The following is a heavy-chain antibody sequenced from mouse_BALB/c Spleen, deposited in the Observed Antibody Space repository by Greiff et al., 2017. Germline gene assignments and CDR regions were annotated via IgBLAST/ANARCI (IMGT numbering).Heavy chain of an antibody. V-gene: IGHV2-9-2*01. J-gene: IGHJ2*01. CDR1: GFSLTSYD. CDR3: VRDRDYFDY. CDR2: IWTGGGT. D-gene: IGHD3-1*01. Sequence: VLLVESGPGLVAPSQSLSITCTVSGFSLTSYDISWIRQPPGQGLEWLGVIWTGGGTNYNSAFMSRLSISKDNSKSHVFLKMNSLQTDDTAIYYCVRDRDYFDYWGQGTTLTVSS.